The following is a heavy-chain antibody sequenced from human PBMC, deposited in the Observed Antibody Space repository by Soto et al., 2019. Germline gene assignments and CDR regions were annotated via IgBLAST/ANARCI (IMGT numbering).Heavy chain of an antibody. CDR1: GGSINSSDYN. D-gene: IGHD3-16*01. Sequence: QVQLQESGPGLVKPSQTLSLTCTVSGGSINSSDYNWSWIRQAPGKGLEWIGSIYRSGTTYYNPSLKSRLTMSGERSKNHFSLTLRSVTDADTAVYYCASYVKGVYFEYWGQGNLVTVSS. J-gene: IGHJ4*02. CDR2: IYRSGTT. CDR3: ASYVKGVYFEY. V-gene: IGHV4-30-4*01.